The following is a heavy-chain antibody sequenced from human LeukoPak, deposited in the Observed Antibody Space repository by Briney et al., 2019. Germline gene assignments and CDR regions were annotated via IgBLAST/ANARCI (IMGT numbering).Heavy chain of an antibody. V-gene: IGHV3-15*01. Sequence: GGSLRLSCAASGFTFSNAWMSWVRQAPGKGLEWVARVKSKVHGGTTDYAAPVNGRFTISRDDSENKLFLQKNSLKTEDTGVYYCSGHMTSADYWGQGTLVTVSS. D-gene: IGHD2-2*01. CDR1: GFTFSNAW. CDR3: SGHMTSADY. J-gene: IGHJ4*02. CDR2: VKSKVHGGTT.